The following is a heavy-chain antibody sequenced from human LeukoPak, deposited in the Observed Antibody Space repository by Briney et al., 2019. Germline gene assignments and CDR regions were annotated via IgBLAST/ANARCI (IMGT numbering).Heavy chain of an antibody. V-gene: IGHV1-24*01. CDR1: GYTITELS. CDR3: ATYSWDRGVDYYYGMDV. D-gene: IGHD3-10*01. CDR2: LDPEDGET. J-gene: IGHJ6*04. Sequence: ASVKVSCKVSGYTITELSMHWVRQAPGKGLEWMGGLDPEDGETIYAQKFQGRVTMTEDTSTDTAYMELSSLRSEDTAVYYCATYSWDRGVDYYYGMDVWGKGTTVTVSS.